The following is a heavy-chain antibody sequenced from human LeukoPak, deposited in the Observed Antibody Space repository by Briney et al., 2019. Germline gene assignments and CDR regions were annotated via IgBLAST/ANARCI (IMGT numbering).Heavy chain of an antibody. V-gene: IGHV3-9*01. D-gene: IGHD3-10*01. CDR3: AKLRGDYYGSGSYRG. J-gene: IGHJ4*02. Sequence: PGGSLRLSCAASGFTFSSYWMHWVRQAPGKGLEWVSGISWNSGSIGYADSVKGRFTISRDNAKNSLYLQMNSLRAEDTAVYYCAKLRGDYYGSGSYRGWGQGTLVTVSS. CDR1: GFTFSSYW. CDR2: ISWNSGSI.